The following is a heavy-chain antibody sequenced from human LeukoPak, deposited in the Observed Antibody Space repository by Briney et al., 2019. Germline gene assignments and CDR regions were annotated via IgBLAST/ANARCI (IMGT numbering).Heavy chain of an antibody. CDR2: IYNSGST. J-gene: IGHJ5*02. D-gene: IGHD5-18*01. V-gene: IGHV4-4*07. Sequence: SETLSLTCTVSGGSISRYYWSWIRQPAGKGLEWIGRIYNSGSTNYNPSLNSPVTMSVHTSKNQFSLKLSSVTAADTAVYYCARDVGIQLCLTWGQGTLVTVSS. CDR3: ARDVGIQLCLT. CDR1: GGSISRYY.